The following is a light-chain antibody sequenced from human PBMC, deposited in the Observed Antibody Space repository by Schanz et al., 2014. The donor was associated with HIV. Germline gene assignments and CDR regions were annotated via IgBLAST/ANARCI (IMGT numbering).Light chain of an antibody. J-gene: IGKJ4*01. CDR1: QNISTY. CDR2: AAS. Sequence: DIQMTQSPSSLSASVGDNVTITCRASQNISTYLNWYQQRPGKAPKLLIYAASNLQSGVPSRFSGSGSGTDFTLTISSLQPEDFATYYCQQSYSTLLTFGGGTKVEIK. CDR3: QQSYSTLLT. V-gene: IGKV1-39*01.